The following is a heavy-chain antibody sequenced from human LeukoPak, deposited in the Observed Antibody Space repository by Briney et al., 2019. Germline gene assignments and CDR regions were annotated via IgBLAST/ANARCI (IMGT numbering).Heavy chain of an antibody. D-gene: IGHD5-18*01. CDR1: GGSISSYY. CDR3: ARGVGYSYGWYFDY. V-gene: IGHV4-59*12. J-gene: IGHJ4*02. Sequence: KPSETLSLTCTVSGGSISSYYWSWIRQPPGKGLEWIGYIYYSGSTNYNPSLKSRVTISVDTSKNQFSLKLSSVTAADTAVYYCARGVGYSYGWYFDYWGQGTLVTVSS. CDR2: IYYSGST.